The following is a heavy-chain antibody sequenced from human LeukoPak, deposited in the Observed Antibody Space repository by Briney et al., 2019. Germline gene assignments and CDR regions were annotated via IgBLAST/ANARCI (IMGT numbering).Heavy chain of an antibody. CDR1: GFTFSSYS. Sequence: GGSLRLSCAASGFTFSSYSMNWVRQAPGKGLEWVSSISSSSSYIYYADSVKGRFTISRDNSKNSLYLQMNSLRAEDTAVYYCARGVVVVVPAAPYYYGSGPQGMDVWGQGTTVTVSS. CDR3: ARGVVVVVPAAPYYYGSGPQGMDV. CDR2: ISSSSSYI. J-gene: IGHJ6*02. V-gene: IGHV3-21*01. D-gene: IGHD2-2*01.